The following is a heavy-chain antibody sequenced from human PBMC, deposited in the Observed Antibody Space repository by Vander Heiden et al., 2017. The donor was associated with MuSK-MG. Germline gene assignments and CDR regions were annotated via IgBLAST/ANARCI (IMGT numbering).Heavy chain of an antibody. V-gene: IGHV3-30*04. CDR2: ISYDGSNK. Sequence: QGQLVESGAGVVQPGRSVRLSCAASGFPYSSYAMHWVRQAPGKGLGWVAVISYDGSNKYYADSVKGRFTISRDNSKNTLYLQMNSLRAEDTAVYYCASPPLPYGDYGHFDYWGQGTLVTVSS. J-gene: IGHJ4*02. CDR1: GFPYSSYA. D-gene: IGHD4-17*01. CDR3: ASPPLPYGDYGHFDY.